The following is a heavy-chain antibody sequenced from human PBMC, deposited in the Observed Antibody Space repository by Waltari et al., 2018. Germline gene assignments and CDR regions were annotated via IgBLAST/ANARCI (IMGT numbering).Heavy chain of an antibody. CDR2: RIQIVGIA. Sequence: QVQLVQSGAEVKKPGSSVKVYCKPSGGTFSSDTISWVRQAPGQGLEWRGRRIQIVGIANCAQKFQGRVTMKADKSTSTDNKEMSSLRSEDTAVYYCARDHKSMAALTYYYGMDVWGQGTTVTVSS. J-gene: IGHJ6*02. CDR1: GGTFSSDT. V-gene: IGHV1-69*08. D-gene: IGHD6-6*01. CDR3: ARDHKSMAALTYYYGMDV.